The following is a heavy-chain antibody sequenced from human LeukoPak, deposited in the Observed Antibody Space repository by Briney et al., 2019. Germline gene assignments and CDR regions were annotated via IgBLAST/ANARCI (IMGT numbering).Heavy chain of an antibody. CDR1: GYTFSNYG. J-gene: IGHJ6*03. D-gene: IGHD2-15*01. V-gene: IGHV1-69*05. CDR2: IIPIFGTA. Sequence: ASVKVSCKTSGYTFSNYGISWVRQAPGQGLEWMGGIIPIFGTANYAQKFQGRVAITTDESTSTAYMELSSLRSEDTAVYYCARTDELLSSYYYYYMDVWDKGTTVTVSS. CDR3: ARTDELLSSYYYYYMDV.